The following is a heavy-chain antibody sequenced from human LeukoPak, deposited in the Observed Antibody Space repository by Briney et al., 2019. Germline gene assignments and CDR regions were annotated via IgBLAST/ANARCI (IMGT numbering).Heavy chain of an antibody. CDR3: ARRVLSPSQNDYYGMDV. CDR1: GFTFSSYS. D-gene: IGHD3-9*01. J-gene: IGHJ6*02. Sequence: PGGSLRLSCAASGFTFSSYSMNWVRQAPGKGLEWVACISSSSSYIYYADSMKGRFTISRDNAKNSLYLQMNSLRAEDTAVYYCARRVLSPSQNDYYGMDVWGQGTTVTVSS. V-gene: IGHV3-21*01. CDR2: ISSSSSYI.